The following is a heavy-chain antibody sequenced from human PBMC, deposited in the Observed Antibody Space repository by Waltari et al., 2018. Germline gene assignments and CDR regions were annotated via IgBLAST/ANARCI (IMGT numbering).Heavy chain of an antibody. Sequence: EVQLVESGGGLIQPGGSLRLSRAASGFTASSNYMSWVRQAPGKGLEWVSAISGSGGSTYYADSVKGRFTISRDNSKNTLYLQMNSLRAEDTAVYYCAKGPLQSWITFGGVIDLLYGMDVWGQGTTVTVSS. CDR1: GFTASSNY. V-gene: IGHV3-23*04. J-gene: IGHJ6*02. CDR3: AKGPLQSWITFGGVIDLLYGMDV. CDR2: ISGSGGST. D-gene: IGHD3-16*02.